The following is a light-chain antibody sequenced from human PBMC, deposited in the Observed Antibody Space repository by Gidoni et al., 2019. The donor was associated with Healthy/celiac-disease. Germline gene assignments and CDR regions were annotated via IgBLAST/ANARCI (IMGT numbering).Light chain of an antibody. Sequence: DIQMTQSPSSLSASVGDRVTITCRASQSISSYLNWYQQKPGKAPKLLIYAASSLHSGVPSRFSGSVSGTDFTLTISSLQPEEFATYSCQQSYSTLPYTFGQGTKLEIK. V-gene: IGKV1-39*01. CDR1: QSISSY. CDR3: QQSYSTLPYT. J-gene: IGKJ2*01. CDR2: AAS.